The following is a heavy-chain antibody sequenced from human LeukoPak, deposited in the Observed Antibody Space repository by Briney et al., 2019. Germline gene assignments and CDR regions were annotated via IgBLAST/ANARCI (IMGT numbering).Heavy chain of an antibody. CDR2: INHSGST. J-gene: IGHJ4*02. D-gene: IGHD5-18*01. Sequence: PSETLSLTCAVYGGSFSGYYWSWIRQPPGKGLEWIGEINHSGSTNYNPSLKSRVTISVDTSKNQFSLKLSSVTAADTAVYYCARGRYRHFDYWGQGTLVTVSS. CDR3: ARGRYRHFDY. V-gene: IGHV4-34*01. CDR1: GGSFSGYY.